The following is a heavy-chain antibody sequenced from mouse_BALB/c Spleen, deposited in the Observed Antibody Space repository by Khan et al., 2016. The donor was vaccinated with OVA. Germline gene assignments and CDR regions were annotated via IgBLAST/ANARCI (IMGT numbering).Heavy chain of an antibody. V-gene: IGHV1S81*02. Sequence: QVQLQQPGAELVKPGASVKLSCKAAGYTFTSYWMHWVKQRPGQGLEWIGEINPSNGRTNYNEKFKSKATLTVDKSSNTAYMQLSSLTSEDSAVXYCASSTMITTEFAYWGQGTLVTVSA. CDR1: GYTFTSYW. J-gene: IGHJ3*01. CDR2: INPSNGRT. CDR3: ASSTMITTEFAY. D-gene: IGHD2-4*01.